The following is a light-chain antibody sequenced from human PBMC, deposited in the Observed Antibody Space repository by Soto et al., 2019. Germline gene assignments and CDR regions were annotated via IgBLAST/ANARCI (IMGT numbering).Light chain of an antibody. CDR2: EVS. CDR3: LQTIQLPHT. CDR1: QSLLHSDGRTY. V-gene: IGKV2D-29*01. J-gene: IGKJ2*01. Sequence: DIVMTQTPLSLSVTPGQPASISCKSSQSLLHSDGRTYVFWYLQKPGQPPQLLIYEVSNRFSGVQDRVSGSESSTDFSLKISRVEAEDVGVYYCLQTIQLPHTFGQGTKLEIK.